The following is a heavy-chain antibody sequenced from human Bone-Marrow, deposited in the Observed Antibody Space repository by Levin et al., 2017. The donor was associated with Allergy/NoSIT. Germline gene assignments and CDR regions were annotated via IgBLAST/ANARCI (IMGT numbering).Heavy chain of an antibody. V-gene: IGHV3-30*03. CDR3: ARDPNFRERYYYYYYAMDV. J-gene: IGHJ6*02. CDR2: ISYDGSNK. Sequence: QAGGSLRLSCAASGFTFSPYGMHWVRQAPGKGLEWVAVISYDGSNKYYADSVKGRFTISRDSSKNTLYLQMNSLRAEDTAVYYCARDPNFRERYYYYYYAMDVWGQGTTVTVSS. CDR1: GFTFSPYG. D-gene: IGHD1-1*01.